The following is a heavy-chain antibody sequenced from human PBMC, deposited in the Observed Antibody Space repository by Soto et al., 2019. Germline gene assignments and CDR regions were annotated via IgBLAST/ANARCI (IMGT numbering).Heavy chain of an antibody. CDR3: ARDLWVEPELYYYGIDV. CDR2: IFYSGTT. Sequence: PSETLSLTCTVSGDSISSADYYWSWIRQTPGKGLEWIGHIFYSGTTYYNPSLKSRLTISVDTSKNHFSLRLTSVTAADTAVYYCARDLWVEPELYYYGIDVWGQGTTVTVSS. V-gene: IGHV4-30-4*01. J-gene: IGHJ6*02. CDR1: GDSISSADYY. D-gene: IGHD1-1*01.